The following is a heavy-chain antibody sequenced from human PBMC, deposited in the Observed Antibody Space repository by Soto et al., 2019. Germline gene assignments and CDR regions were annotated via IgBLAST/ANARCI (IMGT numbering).Heavy chain of an antibody. CDR2: ISYDGSNK. V-gene: IGHV3-30-3*01. J-gene: IGHJ2*01. CDR1: GFTFSSYA. Sequence: PGGSLRLSCAASGFTFSSYAMHWVRQAPGKGLEWVALISYDGSNKYYADSMKGRFTISRDNSMNTLYLQMSSLRADDTAVYYCARDEGLRLLPEWHFNLWGRGTLVTVSS. D-gene: IGHD2-15*01. CDR3: ARDEGLRLLPEWHFNL.